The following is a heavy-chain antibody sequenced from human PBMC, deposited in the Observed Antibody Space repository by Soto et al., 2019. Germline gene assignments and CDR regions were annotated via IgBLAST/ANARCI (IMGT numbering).Heavy chain of an antibody. J-gene: IGHJ3*02. CDR1: GFTFSSYS. Sequence: GGSLRLSCAASGFTFSSYSMNWVRQAPGKGLEWVSSISSSSSYIYYADSVKGRFTISRDNAKNSLYLQMNSLRAEDTAVYYCARDHITMVRGVITYHAFDIWGQGTMVTVSS. D-gene: IGHD3-10*01. CDR2: ISSSSSYI. V-gene: IGHV3-21*01. CDR3: ARDHITMVRGVITYHAFDI.